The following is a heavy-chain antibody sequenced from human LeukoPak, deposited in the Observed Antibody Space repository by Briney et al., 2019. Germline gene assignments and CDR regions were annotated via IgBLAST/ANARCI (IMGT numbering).Heavy chain of an antibody. Sequence: PGGSLRLSCAASGFSFTGYTMNWVRQAPGKGLEWVSSISGGSTSIDYADSVKGRFTISRDNAKNSLYLLMNTLRVEDTAIYYCVRVALYYYGSESYYFFEHWGQGTPVTASS. V-gene: IGHV3-21*01. CDR3: VRVALYYYGSESYYFFEH. J-gene: IGHJ4*02. CDR2: ISGGSTSI. CDR1: GFSFTGYT. D-gene: IGHD3-10*01.